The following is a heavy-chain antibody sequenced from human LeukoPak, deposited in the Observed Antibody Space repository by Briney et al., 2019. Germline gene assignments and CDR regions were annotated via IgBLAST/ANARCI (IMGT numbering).Heavy chain of an antibody. CDR2: LRGDGST. CDR3: AKASWVSSADAVL. Sequence: GGSLRLSCAASGFTFSYYDMSWVRQAPARGLEWVASLRGDGSTFYADSVKGRFTLSRDESRNTVYLQLTYLRVEDTAVYYCAKASWVSSADAVLWGQGTPVTVSS. J-gene: IGHJ4*02. D-gene: IGHD3-16*01. V-gene: IGHV3-23*01. CDR1: GFTFSYYD.